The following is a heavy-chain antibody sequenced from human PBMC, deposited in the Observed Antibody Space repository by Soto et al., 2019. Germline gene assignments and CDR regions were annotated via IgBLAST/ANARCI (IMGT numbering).Heavy chain of an antibody. D-gene: IGHD3-3*01. Sequence: GGSLRLSCAASGFTFSSYAMSWVRQAPGKGLEWVSAISGSGGSTYYADSVKGRFTISRDNSKNTLYLQMNSLRAEDTAVYYCACHSYYDFVIVRMDVWGKGTTVTVSS. CDR2: ISGSGGST. J-gene: IGHJ6*04. V-gene: IGHV3-23*01. CDR3: ACHSYYDFVIVRMDV. CDR1: GFTFSSYA.